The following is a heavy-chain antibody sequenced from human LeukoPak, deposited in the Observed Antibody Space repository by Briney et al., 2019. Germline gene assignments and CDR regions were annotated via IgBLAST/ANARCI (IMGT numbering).Heavy chain of an antibody. Sequence: GRSLRLSCAASGFTFSSYGVHWVRQAPGKGLEWVAVISYDGSNKYYADSVKGRFTISRDNSKNTLYLQMNSLRAEDTAVYYCAKAGDVDYWGQGTLVTVSS. CDR1: GFTFSSYG. CDR2: ISYDGSNK. D-gene: IGHD7-27*01. CDR3: AKAGDVDY. V-gene: IGHV3-30*18. J-gene: IGHJ4*02.